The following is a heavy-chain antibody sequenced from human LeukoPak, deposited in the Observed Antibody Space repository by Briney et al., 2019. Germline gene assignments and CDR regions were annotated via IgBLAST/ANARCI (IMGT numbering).Heavy chain of an antibody. J-gene: IGHJ5*02. Sequence: PGGSLRLSCLASGFTFNTCRMNWVRQAPGKGLEWVSYIGTSNSTIYCADSAKGRFTISRDNAKNSLYLQMNSLRAEDTAVYYCVGGQLYNWFDPWGQGTLVTVSS. D-gene: IGHD1-1*01. CDR2: IGTSNSTI. CDR3: VGGQLYNWFDP. CDR1: GFTFNTCR. V-gene: IGHV3-48*01.